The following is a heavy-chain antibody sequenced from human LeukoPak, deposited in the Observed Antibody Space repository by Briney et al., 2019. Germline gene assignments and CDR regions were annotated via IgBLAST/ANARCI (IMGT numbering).Heavy chain of an antibody. CDR3: ARHLRFDY. V-gene: IGHV1-2*02. Sequence: ASVKVSCKASGYTFTGFYIHWVRQAPGQGLEWMGWINPGTGGTSYAQNFQARVTLTRDTSTSTAYMELNSLRSDDTAVYFCARHLRFDYWGQGTLVSV. CDR1: GYTFTGFY. J-gene: IGHJ4*02. CDR2: INPGTGGT.